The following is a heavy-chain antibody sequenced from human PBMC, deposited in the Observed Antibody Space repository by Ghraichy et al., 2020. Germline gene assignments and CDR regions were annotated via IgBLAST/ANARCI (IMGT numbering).Heavy chain of an antibody. J-gene: IGHJ2*01. CDR2: IYYSGST. Sequence: SETLSLTCTVSGGSISSSSYYWGWIRQPPGKGLEWIGSIYYSGSTYYNPSLKSRVTISVDTSKNQFSLKLSSVTAADTAVYYCARQPCTVTTYLVCFDYWYFDLWGRGTLVTVSS. CDR3: ARQPCTVTTYLVCFDYWYFDL. CDR1: GGSISSSSYY. V-gene: IGHV4-39*01. D-gene: IGHD4-17*01.